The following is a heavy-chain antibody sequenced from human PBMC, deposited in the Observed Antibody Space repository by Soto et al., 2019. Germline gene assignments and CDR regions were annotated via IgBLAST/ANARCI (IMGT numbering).Heavy chain of an antibody. CDR2: IIPIFGTA. CDR3: ARETHSYGLGRGHTYYFDY. J-gene: IGHJ4*02. CDR1: GGTFSSYA. V-gene: IGHV1-69*12. D-gene: IGHD3-10*01. Sequence: QVQLVQSGAEVKKPGSSVKVSCKASGGTFSSYAISWVRQAPGQGLEWMGGIIPIFGTANYAQKFQGRVTITEDESTRTAYRELSSRRSEDTAVYYCARETHSYGLGRGHTYYFDYWGQGTLVTVSS.